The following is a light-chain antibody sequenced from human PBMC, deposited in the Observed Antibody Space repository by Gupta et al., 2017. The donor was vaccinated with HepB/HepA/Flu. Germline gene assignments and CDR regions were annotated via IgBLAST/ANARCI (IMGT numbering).Light chain of an antibody. CDR2: DAA. CDR3: LQHYTLPLT. Sequence: EIVLTQSPATLTLSPGERATLSCRASQSVSSFLTWYQQKPGQAPSLLIYDAANRATGIPDRFSGSGSGTDFTLTINRLEPEDFGVYYCLQHYTLPLTFGGGTKVEIK. V-gene: IGKV3-11*01. CDR1: QSVSSF. J-gene: IGKJ4*01.